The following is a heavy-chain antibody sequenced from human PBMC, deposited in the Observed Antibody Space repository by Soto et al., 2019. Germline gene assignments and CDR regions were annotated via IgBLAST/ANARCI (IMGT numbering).Heavy chain of an antibody. CDR3: GRWNYAFDI. J-gene: IGHJ3*02. CDR1: GFAFSNYL. CDR2: IKKDGNEK. V-gene: IGHV3-7*01. Sequence: EVQLVESGGGLVQPGGSLRLSCVASGFAFSNYLMSWVRQAPGKGLEWVANIKKDGNEKYSVDSVKGRFTISRDNAKNSLYLQMSSLRAEDTAVYYCGRWNYAFDIWGQGTMVTVSS. D-gene: IGHD1-7*01.